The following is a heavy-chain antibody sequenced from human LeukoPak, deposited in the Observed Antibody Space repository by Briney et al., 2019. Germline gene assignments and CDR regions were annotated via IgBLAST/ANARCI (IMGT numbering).Heavy chain of an antibody. CDR1: GFTFSTYA. V-gene: IGHV3-23*01. CDR2: ISGSGDST. CDR3: AKFGCGTTSCSYYYGMDV. Sequence: GGSLRLSCAASGFTFSTYAMSWVRQAPGKGLEWVSAISGSGDSTSYADSVEGRFTFSRDNSKNTLYLQMSSLRAEDTAVYYCAKFGCGTTSCSYYYGMDVWGQGTTITVSS. D-gene: IGHD2-2*01. J-gene: IGHJ6*02.